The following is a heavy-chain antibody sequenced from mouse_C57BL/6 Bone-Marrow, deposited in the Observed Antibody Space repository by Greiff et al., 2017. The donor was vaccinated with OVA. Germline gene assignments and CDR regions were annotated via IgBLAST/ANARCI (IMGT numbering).Heavy chain of an antibody. CDR1: GYTFTSYW. CDR2: IYPGNSDT. Sequence: VQLQQSGTVLARPGASVKMSCKTSGYTFTSYWMHWVKQRPGQGLEWIGAIYPGNSDTSYNQKFKGKAKLTAVTSASTAYMELSSLTNEDSAVYYCTRMNYGSYAMDYWGQGTSVTVSS. D-gene: IGHD1-2*01. V-gene: IGHV1-5*01. CDR3: TRMNYGSYAMDY. J-gene: IGHJ4*01.